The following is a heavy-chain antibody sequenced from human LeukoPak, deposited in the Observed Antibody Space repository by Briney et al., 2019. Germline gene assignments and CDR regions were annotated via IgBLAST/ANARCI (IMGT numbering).Heavy chain of an antibody. J-gene: IGHJ4*02. D-gene: IGHD1-26*01. Sequence: PGGSLRLSCAASGFTFSGSAMHWVRQASGKGLEWVGRIRSKANSYATAYAASVKGRFTISRDDSKNTAYLQMNSLKTEDTAVYYCTKSGSYYPYYFDYWGQGTLVTVSS. CDR2: IRSKANSYAT. V-gene: IGHV3-73*01. CDR1: GFTFSGSA. CDR3: TKSGSYYPYYFDY.